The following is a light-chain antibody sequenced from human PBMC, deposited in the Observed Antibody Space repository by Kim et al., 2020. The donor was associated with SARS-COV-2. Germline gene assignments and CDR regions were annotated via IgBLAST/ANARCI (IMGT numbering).Light chain of an antibody. CDR3: SSFRSSSTPDV. J-gene: IGLJ1*01. Sequence: QSITISCTGTNSDVGAYNFVSWFQQHPGKVPKLIIYDVSNRPPGISNRFFGSKSGNTASLTISGLQAEDEADYYCSSFRSSSTPDVFGTGTKVTVL. V-gene: IGLV2-14*03. CDR1: NSDVGAYNF. CDR2: DVS.